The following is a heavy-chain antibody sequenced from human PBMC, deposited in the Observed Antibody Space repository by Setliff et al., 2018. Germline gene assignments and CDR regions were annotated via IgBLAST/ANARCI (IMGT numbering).Heavy chain of an antibody. D-gene: IGHD3-3*01. CDR3: ARAGPTVTFFRVLVISWWDP. J-gene: IGHJ5*02. CDR1: GGSISDYY. CDR2: INHSGST. V-gene: IGHV4-34*01. Sequence: PSETLSLTCGGYGGSISDYYWSWIRQPPGKGLEWIGEINHSGSTNYNPSLKSRVTISLDTSTNQVSLKLSSVTAADTATYYCARAGPTVTFFRVLVISWWDPWGQGSLVTV.